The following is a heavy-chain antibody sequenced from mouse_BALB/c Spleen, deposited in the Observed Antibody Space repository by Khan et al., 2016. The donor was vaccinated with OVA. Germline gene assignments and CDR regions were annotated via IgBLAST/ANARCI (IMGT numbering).Heavy chain of an antibody. Sequence: QVQLQQSGAELVRPGVSVKISCKGSGYTFTDFTLHWVKQSHAMSLEWIGVISTYYGDADYSQTFKGKATMTVDKSSNTAYMDLASLTSEDSAIFDWARGGGGDRFLYWGQGTLVTVSA. V-gene: IGHV1S137*01. D-gene: IGHD3-2*01. J-gene: IGHJ3*01. CDR2: ISTYYGDA. CDR1: GYTFTDFT. CDR3: ARGGGGDRFLY.